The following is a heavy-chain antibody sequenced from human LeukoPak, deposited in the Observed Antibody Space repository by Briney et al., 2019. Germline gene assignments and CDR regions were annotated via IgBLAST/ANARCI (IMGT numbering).Heavy chain of an antibody. CDR1: GGSISSFY. V-gene: IGHV4-59*08. CDR2: IYYSAST. Sequence: SETLSLTCTVSGGSISSFYWSWIRQSPGKGLEYIAYIYYSASTNYNPPLQSRVTVSLDASKNQVSLKLRSVTAADTAVYFCAYLAAGGRLPQGWGQGTLVTVSS. J-gene: IGHJ1*01. CDR3: AYLAAGGRLPQG. D-gene: IGHD6-13*01.